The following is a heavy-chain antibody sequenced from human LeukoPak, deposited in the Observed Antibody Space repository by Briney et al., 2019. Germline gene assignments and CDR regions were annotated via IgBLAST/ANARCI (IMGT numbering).Heavy chain of an antibody. D-gene: IGHD4-17*01. CDR1: GFTFSSYG. CDR2: ISYDGSHK. CDR3: AKGARGDTVTSIVGLNWFDP. V-gene: IGHV3-30*18. J-gene: IGHJ5*02. Sequence: PGGSLRLSCAASGFTFSSYGMHWVRQAPGKGLEGVAVISYDGSHKYYADSVKGRFSISRDNSKNTLYLQMNSLRADDTAVYYCAKGARGDTVTSIVGLNWFDPWGQGTLVTVSS.